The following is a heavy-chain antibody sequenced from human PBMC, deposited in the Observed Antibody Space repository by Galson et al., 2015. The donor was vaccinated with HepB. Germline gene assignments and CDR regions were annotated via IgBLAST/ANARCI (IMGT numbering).Heavy chain of an antibody. V-gene: IGHV3-74*01. CDR1: GFTFSSYW. Sequence: SLRLSCAASGFTFSSYWMHWVRQAPEKGLVWVSRINSDGSSTSYADSVKGRLTISRDNAKNTLYLQMNSLRAEDTAVYYCARDPVLRYFDWQSGGAFDIWGQGTMVTVSS. D-gene: IGHD3-9*01. CDR2: INSDGSST. CDR3: ARDPVLRYFDWQSGGAFDI. J-gene: IGHJ3*02.